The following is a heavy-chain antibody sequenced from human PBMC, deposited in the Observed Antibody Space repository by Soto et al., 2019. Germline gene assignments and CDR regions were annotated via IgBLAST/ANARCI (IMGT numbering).Heavy chain of an antibody. J-gene: IGHJ4*02. Sequence: ASVKVSCKASGYTFLHYALHWVRQAPGQRPEWMGLINPASGNTQYSQKFQGRFTITRDTSATTAYMELSSLRSEDTAVYFCSRTRYSNGFYFYFDYWAQGPLVTLS. V-gene: IGHV1-3*01. CDR1: GYTFLHYA. D-gene: IGHD6-19*01. CDR2: INPASGNT. CDR3: SRTRYSNGFYFYFDY.